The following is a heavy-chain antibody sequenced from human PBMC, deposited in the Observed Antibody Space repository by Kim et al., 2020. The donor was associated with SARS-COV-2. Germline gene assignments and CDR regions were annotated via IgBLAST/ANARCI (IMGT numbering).Heavy chain of an antibody. D-gene: IGHD3-10*01. V-gene: IGHV1-2*06. CDR1: GYTFTAYY. CDR3: ARDGGRGRWFREVVGDACDI. CDR2: INPNSGGT. J-gene: IGHJ3*02. Sequence: ASVKVSCKASGYTFTAYYMHWVRQAPGQGLEWMGRINPNSGGTNYAQKFQGRVTMTRDTSISTAYMELSRLRSDDTAVYYCARDGGRGRWFREVVGDACDIWRQGTMVTVCS.